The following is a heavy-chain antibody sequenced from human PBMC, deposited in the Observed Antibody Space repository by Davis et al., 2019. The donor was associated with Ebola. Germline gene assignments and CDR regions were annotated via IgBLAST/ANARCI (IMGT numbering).Heavy chain of an antibody. V-gene: IGHV3-11*04. CDR3: AKDVYSSGWYGGGDY. CDR1: GFTFSDYY. CDR2: ISSSGEIT. D-gene: IGHD6-19*01. Sequence: PGGSLRLSCAASGFTFSDYYMSWIRQAPGKGLEWVSYISSSGEITFYADSVKGRFTISRDNSKNTLYLQMNSLRPEDTAVYHCAKDVYSSGWYGGGDYWGQGTLVTVSS. J-gene: IGHJ4*02.